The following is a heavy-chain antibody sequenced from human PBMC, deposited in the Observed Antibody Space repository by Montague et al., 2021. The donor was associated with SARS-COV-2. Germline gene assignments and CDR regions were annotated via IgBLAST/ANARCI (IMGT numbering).Heavy chain of an antibody. Sequence: SLRLSCAASGFALNSFAMHWVRQAPGKGLEWVAVVSYDGANVYYADSVKGRFTISRDNSNNTLYLQMSSLRDEDTAVYFCARAHTYYHSSGTYTFGYWGRGTPVTVSS. CDR3: ARAHTYYHSSGTYTFGY. CDR2: VSYDGANV. D-gene: IGHD3-10*01. V-gene: IGHV3-30-3*01. J-gene: IGHJ4*02. CDR1: GFALNSFA.